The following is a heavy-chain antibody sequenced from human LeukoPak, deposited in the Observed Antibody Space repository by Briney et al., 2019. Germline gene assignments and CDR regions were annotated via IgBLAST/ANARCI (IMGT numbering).Heavy chain of an antibody. D-gene: IGHD3-10*01. J-gene: IGHJ4*02. CDR3: ARLCDMVRGVSYDY. CDR2: MNPNSGNT. V-gene: IGHV1-8*01. CDR1: GYTFTSYD. Sequence: GASVKVSCKASGYTFTSYDINWVRQATGQGLEWMGWMNPNSGNTGYAQKFQGRVTMTRNTSISTAYMELSSLRPEDTAVYYCARLCDMVRGVSYDYWGQGALVTVSS.